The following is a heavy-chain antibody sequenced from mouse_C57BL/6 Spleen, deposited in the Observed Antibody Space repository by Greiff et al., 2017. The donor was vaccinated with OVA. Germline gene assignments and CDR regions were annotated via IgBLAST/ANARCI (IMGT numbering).Heavy chain of an antibody. Sequence: VQLQQSGPELVKPGASVKISCKASGYTFTDYYINWVKQRPGQGLEWIGWIFPGSGSTYYNEKFKGKATLTVDKSSSTAYMLLSSLTSEDSAVYFCARCPYYYGSSHYAMDYWGQGTSVTVSS. CDR1: GYTFTDYY. CDR3: ARCPYYYGSSHYAMDY. D-gene: IGHD1-1*01. V-gene: IGHV1-75*01. J-gene: IGHJ4*01. CDR2: IFPGSGST.